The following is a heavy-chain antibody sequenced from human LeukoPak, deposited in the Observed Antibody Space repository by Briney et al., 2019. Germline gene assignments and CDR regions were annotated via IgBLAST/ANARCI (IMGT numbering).Heavy chain of an antibody. Sequence: SETLSLSCAVYGGSFSGYYWSWIRQPPGKGLEWIGEINHSGSTNCNPSLKSRVTISVDTSKNQFTLKLSSVTAADTAVYYCARVGARLLWFRELSGYYGMDVWGQGTTVTVSS. CDR3: ARVGARLLWFRELSGYYGMDV. CDR2: INHSGST. CDR1: GGSFSGYY. V-gene: IGHV4-34*01. J-gene: IGHJ6*02. D-gene: IGHD3-10*01.